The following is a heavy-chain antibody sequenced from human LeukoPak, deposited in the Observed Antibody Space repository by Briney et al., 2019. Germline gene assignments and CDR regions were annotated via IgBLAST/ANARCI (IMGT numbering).Heavy chain of an antibody. D-gene: IGHD3-22*01. Sequence: SETLSLTCAVYGGSFSGYYWSWIRQPPGKGLEWIGSINYSGSTSHNPSLKSRVTISVDTSKNQFSLKLSSVTAADTAVYYCAREVNYYDSSGYRPHAFDIWGQGTMVTVSS. CDR1: GGSFSGYY. V-gene: IGHV4-34*01. CDR2: INYSGST. CDR3: AREVNYYDSSGYRPHAFDI. J-gene: IGHJ3*02.